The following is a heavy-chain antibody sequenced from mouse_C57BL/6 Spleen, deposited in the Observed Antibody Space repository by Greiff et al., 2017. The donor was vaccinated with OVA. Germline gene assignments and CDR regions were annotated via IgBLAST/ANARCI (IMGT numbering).Heavy chain of an antibody. Sequence: DVQLVESGGGLVQPGGSLKLSCAASGFTFSDYYMYWVRQTPEKRLEWVAYISNGGGSTYYPDTVKGRFTISRDNAKNTLYLQMSRLKSEDTAMYYCARRMYGNYNWFAYWGQGTLVTVSA. V-gene: IGHV5-12*01. CDR3: ARRMYGNYNWFAY. CDR1: GFTFSDYY. D-gene: IGHD2-10*02. J-gene: IGHJ3*01. CDR2: ISNGGGST.